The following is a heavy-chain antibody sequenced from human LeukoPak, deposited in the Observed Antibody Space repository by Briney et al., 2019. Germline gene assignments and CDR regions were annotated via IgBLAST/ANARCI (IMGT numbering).Heavy chain of an antibody. CDR2: INHSGST. CDR3: ARVKRDQRYSSSWYNPAEYFQH. Sequence: SETLSLTCAVYGGSFSGYYWSWIRQPPGKGLEWIGEINHSGSTNYNPSPKSRVTISVDTSKNQFSLKLSSVTAADTAVYYCARVKRDQRYSSSWYNPAEYFQHWGQGTLVTVSS. D-gene: IGHD6-13*01. CDR1: GGSFSGYY. V-gene: IGHV4-34*01. J-gene: IGHJ1*01.